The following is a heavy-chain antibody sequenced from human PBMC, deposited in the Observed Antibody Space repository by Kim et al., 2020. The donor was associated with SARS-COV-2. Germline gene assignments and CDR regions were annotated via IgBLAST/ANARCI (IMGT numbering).Heavy chain of an antibody. Sequence: GGSLRLSCAASRFTFSSDAMNWVRQAPGKGLEWVSYISSGSDYIYYADSVKGRFTVSRDNAKNSLYLQMSSLRDEDTAVYYCTRELENSSSRGGLWGQGTLVTVSS. CDR3: TRELENSSSRGGL. D-gene: IGHD6-6*01. CDR1: RFTFSSDA. J-gene: IGHJ4*02. CDR2: ISSGSDYI. V-gene: IGHV3-21*05.